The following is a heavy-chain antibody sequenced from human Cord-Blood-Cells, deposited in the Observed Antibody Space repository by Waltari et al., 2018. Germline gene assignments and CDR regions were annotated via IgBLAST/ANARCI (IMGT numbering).Heavy chain of an antibody. J-gene: IGHJ4*02. CDR1: GGTFSSYA. Sequence: QVQLVQSGAEVKKPGSSVKVSCKAPGGTFSSYAISWVRQAPGQGLEWMGRIIPILGIANYAQKFQGRVTITADKSTSTAYMELSSLRSEDTAVYYCACCSTSCYDYWGQGTLVTVSS. CDR2: IIPILGIA. CDR3: ACCSTSCYDY. D-gene: IGHD2-2*01. V-gene: IGHV1-69*09.